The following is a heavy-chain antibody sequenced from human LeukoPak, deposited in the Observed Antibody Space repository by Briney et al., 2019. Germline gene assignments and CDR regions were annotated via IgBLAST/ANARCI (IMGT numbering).Heavy chain of an antibody. D-gene: IGHD6-13*01. CDR2: IIPIFGTA. V-gene: IGHV1-69*13. CDR1: GGTFSSYA. CDR3: AREPYSSSPNNWFDP. Sequence: SVKVSCKASGGTFSSYAISWVRQAPGQGLEWMGGIIPIFGTANYAQKFQGRVAITADESTSTAYMELSSLRSEDTAVYYCAREPYSSSPNNWFDPWGQGTLVTVSS. J-gene: IGHJ5*02.